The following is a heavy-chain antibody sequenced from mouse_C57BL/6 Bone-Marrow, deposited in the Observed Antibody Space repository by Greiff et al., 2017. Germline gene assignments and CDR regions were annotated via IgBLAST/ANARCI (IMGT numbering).Heavy chain of an antibody. D-gene: IGHD1-1*01. Sequence: QVQLQQSGPELVKPGASVKISCKASGYAFSSSWMNWVKQRPGKGLEWIGRIYPGDGDTNYNGKFKGKATLTADKSSSTAYMQLSSLTSEDSAVYFCARRTTVVTGYFDYWGQGTTLTVAS. V-gene: IGHV1-82*01. CDR1: GYAFSSSW. CDR2: IYPGDGDT. J-gene: IGHJ2*01. CDR3: ARRTTVVTGYFDY.